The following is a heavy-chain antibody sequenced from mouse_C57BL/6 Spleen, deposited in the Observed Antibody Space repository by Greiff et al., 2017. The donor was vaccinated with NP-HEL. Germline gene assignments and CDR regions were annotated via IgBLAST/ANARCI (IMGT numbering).Heavy chain of an antibody. CDR3: ARQGISTVVATSRYFAV. CDR1: GYTFTSYW. CDR2: IDPSDSYT. Sequence: VQLQQPGAELVKPGASVKLSCKASGYTFTSYWMQWVKQRPGQGLEWIGEIDPSDSYTNYNQKFKGKATLTVDTSSSTAYMQLSSLTSEDSAVYYCARQGISTVVATSRYFAVWGTGTTVTVSS. J-gene: IGHJ1*03. D-gene: IGHD1-1*01. V-gene: IGHV1-50*01.